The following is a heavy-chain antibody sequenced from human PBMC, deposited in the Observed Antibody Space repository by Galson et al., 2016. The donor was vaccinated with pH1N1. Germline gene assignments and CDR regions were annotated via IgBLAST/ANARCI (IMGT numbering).Heavy chain of an antibody. Sequence: SLRLSCAASGFTFTTYSMSWVRQAPGKGLEWVSYINNRGNIMYYADSVKGRFTISRDNAKNSLYLQMNSLRAEDTAIYYCARDQAFSVLHQLDFWGQGSLVTVSS. J-gene: IGHJ4*02. CDR1: GFTFTTYS. D-gene: IGHD2-2*01. CDR2: INNRGNIM. CDR3: ARDQAFSVLHQLDF. V-gene: IGHV3-48*04.